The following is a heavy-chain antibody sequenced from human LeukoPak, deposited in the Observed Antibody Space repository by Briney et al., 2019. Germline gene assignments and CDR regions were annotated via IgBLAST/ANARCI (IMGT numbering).Heavy chain of an antibody. V-gene: IGHV4-59*08. D-gene: IGHD6-19*01. CDR3: ASRSGWLASNDAFDI. CDR1: GGSISSYY. Sequence: SETLSLTCTVSGGSISSYYWSWIRQPPGKGLEWIGYIYYSGSTNYNPSLKSRVTTSVDTSKNQFSLKLSSVTAADTAVYYCASRSGWLASNDAFDIWGQGTMVTVSS. CDR2: IYYSGST. J-gene: IGHJ3*02.